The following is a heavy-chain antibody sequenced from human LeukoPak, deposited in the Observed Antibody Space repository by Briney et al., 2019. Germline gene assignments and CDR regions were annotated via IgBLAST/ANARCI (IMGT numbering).Heavy chain of an antibody. V-gene: IGHV4-38-2*02. CDR1: GYSISSGYY. J-gene: IGHJ4*02. CDR3: ARDPGVDY. Sequence: SETLSLTCTVSGYSISSGYYWGWIRQPPGKGLEWIGSIYHSGSTYYNPSLKSRVTISVDTSKNQFSLKLSSVTAADTAVYYCARDPGVDYWGQGTLVTVSS. CDR2: IYHSGST.